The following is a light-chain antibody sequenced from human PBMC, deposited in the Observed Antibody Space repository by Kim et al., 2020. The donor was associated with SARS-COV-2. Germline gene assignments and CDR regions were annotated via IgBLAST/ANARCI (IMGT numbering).Light chain of an antibody. V-gene: IGKV1-27*01. CDR1: QGITNY. Sequence: SIGDRVTITCRASQGITNYLAWYQQKPGKVPKLLIYASSTLQSGVPSRFSGSGSGTDFTLTISSLQPEDVATYFCQNYNSALGVTFGPGTKVDI. CDR2: ASS. J-gene: IGKJ3*01. CDR3: QNYNSALGVT.